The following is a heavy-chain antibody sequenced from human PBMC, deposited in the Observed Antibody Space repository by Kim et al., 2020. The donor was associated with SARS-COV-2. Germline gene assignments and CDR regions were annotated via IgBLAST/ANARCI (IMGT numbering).Heavy chain of an antibody. V-gene: IGHV1-46*03. CDR2: INPSGGST. Sequence: ASVKVSCKASGYTFTSYYMHWVRQAPGQGLEWMGIINPSGGSTSYAQKFQGRVTMTRDTSTSTVYMELSSLRSEDTAVYYCSIAAAGHNWFDPWGQGTLVTVSS. CDR3: SIAAAGHNWFDP. D-gene: IGHD6-13*01. CDR1: GYTFTSYY. J-gene: IGHJ5*02.